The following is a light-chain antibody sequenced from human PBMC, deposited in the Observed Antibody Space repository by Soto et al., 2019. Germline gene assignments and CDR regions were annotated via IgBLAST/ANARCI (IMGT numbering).Light chain of an antibody. J-gene: IGLJ3*02. Sequence: QSALTQPASVSGSPGQSITISCTGTSNDVGGYNFVSWFQQHPGKAPKLMISEVNKRPSGVSNRFSGSKSANTASLTISGLQAEDEADYYCCSRVGGSSPQWVFGGGTKVTVL. CDR3: CSRVGGSSPQWV. CDR1: SNDVGGYNF. V-gene: IGLV2-23*02. CDR2: EVN.